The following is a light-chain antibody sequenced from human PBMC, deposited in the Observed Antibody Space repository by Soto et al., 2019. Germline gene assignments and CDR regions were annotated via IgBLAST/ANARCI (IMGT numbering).Light chain of an antibody. V-gene: IGKV1-39*01. J-gene: IGKJ2*01. CDR1: RSISTY. CDR3: QQSHGIPYT. CDR2: AAS. Sequence: DIQMTQSPPSLSASVGDGLTITCRTRRSISTYLNWYQQKPGKAPKLLIYAASTLQIGVPSRFSGSGSGTDFTLTISTLQPEDFATYYCQQSHGIPYTFGQGTKVESK.